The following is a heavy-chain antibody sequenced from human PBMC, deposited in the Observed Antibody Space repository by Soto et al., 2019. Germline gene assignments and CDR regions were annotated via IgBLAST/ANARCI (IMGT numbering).Heavy chain of an antibody. CDR3: AIYSSGWYPLDY. J-gene: IGHJ4*02. D-gene: IGHD6-19*01. V-gene: IGHV3-30*03. Sequence: GGSLRLSCAASGFTFSSYGMHWVRQAPGKGLEWVAVISYGGSNKYYADSVKGRFTISRDNSKNTLYLQMNSLRAEDAAVYYCAIYSSGWYPLDYWGQGT. CDR2: ISYGGSNK. CDR1: GFTFSSYG.